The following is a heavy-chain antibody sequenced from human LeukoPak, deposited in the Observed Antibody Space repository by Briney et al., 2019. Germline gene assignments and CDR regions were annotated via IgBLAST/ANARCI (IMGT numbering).Heavy chain of an antibody. CDR2: ISSSSSYI. V-gene: IGHV3-21*01. J-gene: IGHJ3*02. CDR1: GFTFSSYS. Sequence: GGSLRLSCAASGFTFSSYSMNWVRQAPGKGLEWVSSISSSSSYIYYADSVKGRFTISRDNAKNSLYLQMNSLRAEDTAVYYCARAPYYHDSSGYYYYAFDIWGQGTMVTVSS. D-gene: IGHD3-22*01. CDR3: ARAPYYHDSSGYYYYAFDI.